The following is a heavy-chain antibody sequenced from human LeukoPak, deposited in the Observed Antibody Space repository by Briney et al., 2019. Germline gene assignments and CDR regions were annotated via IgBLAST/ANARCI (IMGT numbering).Heavy chain of an antibody. V-gene: IGHV1-2*02. CDR1: GYTFTGYY. CDR2: INPNSGGT. CDR3: ARDWRDIVVVPAPGRAAFDI. D-gene: IGHD2-2*01. Sequence: ASVKVSCKASGYTFTGYYMHWVRQAPGQGLEWMRWINPNSGGTNYAQKFQGRVTMTRDTSISTAYMELSRLRSDDTAVYYCARDWRDIVVVPAPGRAAFDIWGQGTMVTVSS. J-gene: IGHJ3*02.